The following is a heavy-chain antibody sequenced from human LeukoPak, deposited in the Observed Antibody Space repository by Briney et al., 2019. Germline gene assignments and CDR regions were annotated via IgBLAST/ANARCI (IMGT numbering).Heavy chain of an antibody. J-gene: IGHJ4*02. CDR2: ISWNSGSI. CDR1: GFSFDDYA. D-gene: IGHD3-22*01. CDR3: AKDSTAMIVAPDGY. V-gene: IGHV3-9*03. Sequence: GGSLRLSCAASGFSFDDYAMHWVRQAPGKGLEWVSGISWNSGSIGYADSVKGRFTISRDNAKNSLYLQMNSLRAEDMALYYCAKDSTAMIVAPDGYWGQGTLVTVSS.